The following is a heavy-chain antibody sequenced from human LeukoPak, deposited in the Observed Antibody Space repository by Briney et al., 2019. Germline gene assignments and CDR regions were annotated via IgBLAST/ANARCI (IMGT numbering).Heavy chain of an antibody. CDR2: ISYDGSNK. D-gene: IGHD2-8*02. Sequence: PGRSLRLSCAASGFTFSSYTMHWVGHAPGKGVECVAVISYDGSNKYYADSVKDRFTISRDNSKNTLYLQMNSLRTEDTAVYYCGRDWSMDHWGQGTLVTVSS. CDR1: GFTFSSYT. V-gene: IGHV3-30-3*01. J-gene: IGHJ4*02. CDR3: GRDWSMDH.